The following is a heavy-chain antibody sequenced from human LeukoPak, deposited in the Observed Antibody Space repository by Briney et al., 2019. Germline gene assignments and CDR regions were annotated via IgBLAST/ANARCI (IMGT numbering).Heavy chain of an antibody. CDR3: ASDVGITVADSFDP. Sequence: GASVKVSCKASGYTFTGYYMHWVRQAPGQGLEWMGWIHIYRGNTNYAQKFQGRVTMTTDTSTSTVYMEVRGLRSDDTAMYYCASDVGITVADSFDPWGQGTLVTVSS. J-gene: IGHJ5*02. D-gene: IGHD6-13*01. V-gene: IGHV1-18*04. CDR2: IHIYRGNT. CDR1: GYTFTGYY.